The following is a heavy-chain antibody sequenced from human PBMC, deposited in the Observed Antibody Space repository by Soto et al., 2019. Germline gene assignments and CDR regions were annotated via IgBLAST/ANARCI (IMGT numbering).Heavy chain of an antibody. CDR3: ARDRGYCSSTSCSYYYGMDV. V-gene: IGHV3-33*01. D-gene: IGHD2-2*01. CDR1: GFTFSSYG. CDR2: IWYDGSNK. Sequence: GGSLRLSCAASGFTFSSYGMHWVRQAPGKGLEWVAVIWYDGSNKYYADSVKGRFTISRDNSKNTLYLQMNSLRAEDTAVYYCARDRGYCSSTSCSYYYGMDVWGQGTTVTVSS. J-gene: IGHJ6*02.